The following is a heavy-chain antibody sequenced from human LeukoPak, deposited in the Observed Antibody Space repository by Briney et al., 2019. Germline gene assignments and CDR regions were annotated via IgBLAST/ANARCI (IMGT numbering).Heavy chain of an antibody. V-gene: IGHV4-39*07. CDR1: GGSISSSSYY. J-gene: IGHJ4*02. Sequence: SETLSLTCTVSGGSISSSSYYWGWIRQPPGKGLEWIGSIYYSGSTYYNPSLKSRVTISVDTSKNQFSLKLSSVTAADTAVYYCASIQLYQGYYFDYWGQGTLVTVSS. CDR2: IYYSGST. CDR3: ASIQLYQGYYFDY. D-gene: IGHD5-18*01.